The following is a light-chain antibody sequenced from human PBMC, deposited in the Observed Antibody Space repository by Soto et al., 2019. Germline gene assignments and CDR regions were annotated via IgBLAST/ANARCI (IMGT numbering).Light chain of an antibody. CDR3: QQYNNWPPLT. J-gene: IGKJ4*01. Sequence: EIVMTQSPATLSVSPGERATLSCRASQSVSSNLAWYQQKPGQAPRLLIYGASTRATGIPSRFNGSGSGTEFTLTISSLLSEDFAVYYCQQYNNWPPLTFGGGTKVEIK. CDR1: QSVSSN. CDR2: GAS. V-gene: IGKV3-15*01.